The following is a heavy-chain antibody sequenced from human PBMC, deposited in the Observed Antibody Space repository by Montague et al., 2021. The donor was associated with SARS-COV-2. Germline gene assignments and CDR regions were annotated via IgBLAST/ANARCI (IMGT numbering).Heavy chain of an antibody. CDR2: ITASSSYI. J-gene: IGHJ4*02. CDR1: GFIFRDYT. V-gene: IGHV3-21*01. Sequence: LRISCATSGFIFRDYTMNWVRQAPGKGLEWVSSITASSSYIYHADSLKGRFTISRDNAKNSLFLQMNSLRAEDTAVYYCAREDDYEGGGIFDYWGQGTLVAVSS. CDR3: AREDDYEGGGIFDY. D-gene: IGHD4-17*01.